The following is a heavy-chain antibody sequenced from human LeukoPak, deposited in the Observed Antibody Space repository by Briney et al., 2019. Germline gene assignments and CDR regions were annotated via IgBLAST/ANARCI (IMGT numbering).Heavy chain of an antibody. CDR2: ISWNSDTT. D-gene: IGHD5-18*01. J-gene: IGHJ4*02. CDR3: AKRPTYGYGQGTFQYYFAS. CDR1: GFIFKDYG. Sequence: GGSLRLSCTASGFIFKDYGMHWVRQRPGKGLEWVSGISWNSDTTAYADSVKGRFTISRDNAKNSLYLQMDSLRAEDTAMYYCAKRPTYGYGQGTFQYYFASWGQGALVTVSS. V-gene: IGHV3-9*01.